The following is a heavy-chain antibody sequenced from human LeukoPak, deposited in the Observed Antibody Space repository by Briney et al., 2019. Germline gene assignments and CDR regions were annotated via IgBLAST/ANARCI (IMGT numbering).Heavy chain of an antibody. CDR1: GFTFSNAW. J-gene: IGHJ4*02. CDR3: TTEAYYGSGSYYNVFDY. V-gene: IGHV3-15*07. Sequence: PGGSLRLSCAASGFTFSNAWMNWVRQAPGKGLEWVGRIKCKTDGVTTDYAAPVKGRFTISRDDSKNTLYLQMNSLKTEDTAVYYCTTEAYYGSGSYYNVFDYWGQGTLVTVSS. D-gene: IGHD3-10*01. CDR2: IKCKTDGVTT.